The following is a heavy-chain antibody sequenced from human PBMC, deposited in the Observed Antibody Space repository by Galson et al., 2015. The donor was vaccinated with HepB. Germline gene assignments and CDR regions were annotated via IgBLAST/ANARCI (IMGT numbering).Heavy chain of an antibody. CDR2: IKQDGSEK. V-gene: IGHV3-7*03. J-gene: IGHJ4*02. CDR1: GFTFSSYR. CDR3: AKQTSLLNSGFDY. Sequence: SLRLSCAASGFTFSSYRMSWVRQAPGKGLEWVANIKQDGSEKYYVDSVKGRFTIPRDNAKNSLYLQMNSLRAEDTAVYYCAKQTSLLNSGFDYWGQGTLVTVSP. D-gene: IGHD2-2*01.